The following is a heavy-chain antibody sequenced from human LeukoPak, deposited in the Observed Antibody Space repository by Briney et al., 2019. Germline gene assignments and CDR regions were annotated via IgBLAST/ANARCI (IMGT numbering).Heavy chain of an antibody. J-gene: IGHJ4*02. CDR1: GASISSRSYY. D-gene: IGHD2-15*01. CDR3: ARVICSGGSCRFDY. Sequence: SETLSLTCTVSGASISSRSYYWGWIRQPPGKGLEWIGEINHSGSTNYNPSLKSRVTISVDTSKNQFSLKLSSVTAADTAVYYCARVICSGGSCRFDYWGQGTLVTVSS. V-gene: IGHV4-39*07. CDR2: INHSGST.